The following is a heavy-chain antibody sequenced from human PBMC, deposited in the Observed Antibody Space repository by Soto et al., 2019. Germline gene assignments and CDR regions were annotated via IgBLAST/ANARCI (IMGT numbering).Heavy chain of an antibody. CDR2: IYPGDSDT. J-gene: IGHJ1*01. D-gene: IGHD1-26*01. CDR3: ARLKYSGSYSEYFHH. CDR1: GYTFFSYW. V-gene: IGHV5-51*01. Sequence: GESLKISCKGSGYTFFSYWIGWVRQMPGKGLEWMGIIYPGDSDTRYSPSFQGQVTISADKSISTAYLQWSSLKASDTAMYYCARLKYSGSYSEYFHHWGRGTLVTVSS.